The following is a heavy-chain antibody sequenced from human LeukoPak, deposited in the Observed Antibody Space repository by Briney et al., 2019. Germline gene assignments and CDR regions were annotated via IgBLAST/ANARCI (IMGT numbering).Heavy chain of an antibody. Sequence: GASVKVSCKASGGTFSSYAISRVRQAPGQGLEWMGGIIPIFGTANYAQKFQGRVTITTDESTSTAYMELSSLRSEDTAVYYCARDRYDFWSGYYTGYFDYWGQGTLVTVSS. CDR1: GGTFSSYA. D-gene: IGHD3-3*01. V-gene: IGHV1-69*05. CDR2: IIPIFGTA. CDR3: ARDRYDFWSGYYTGYFDY. J-gene: IGHJ4*02.